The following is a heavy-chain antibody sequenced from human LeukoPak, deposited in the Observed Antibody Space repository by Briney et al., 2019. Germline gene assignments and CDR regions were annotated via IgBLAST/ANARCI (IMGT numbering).Heavy chain of an antibody. Sequence: GGSLRLSCAASGFTFDDYAMHWVRQAPGKGLEWVSGISWNSGSIGYADSVKGRFTISRDNAENSVYLQMNSLRDEDTAVYYCARGRFNYGWGMDVWGQGTTVTVSS. CDR1: GFTFDDYA. D-gene: IGHD5-18*01. V-gene: IGHV3-9*01. CDR2: ISWNSGSI. CDR3: ARGRFNYGWGMDV. J-gene: IGHJ6*02.